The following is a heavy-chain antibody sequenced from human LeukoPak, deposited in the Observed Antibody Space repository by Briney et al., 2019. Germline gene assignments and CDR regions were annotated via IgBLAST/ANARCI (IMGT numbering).Heavy chain of an antibody. CDR2: ISGSGGST. Sequence: GGSLRLSCAASEFTFGTYAMQWVRQAPGKGLEWVSGISGSGGSTWYADSVKGRFTISRDNAKNSLYLQMNSLRAEDTAVYYCARGGFGAMVRGATFHYWGQGTMVTVSS. V-gene: IGHV3-23*01. D-gene: IGHD3-10*01. CDR1: EFTFGTYA. J-gene: IGHJ4*02. CDR3: ARGGFGAMVRGATFHY.